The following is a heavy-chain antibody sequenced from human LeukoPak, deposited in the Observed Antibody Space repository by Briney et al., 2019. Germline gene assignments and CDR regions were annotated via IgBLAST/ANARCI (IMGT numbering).Heavy chain of an antibody. J-gene: IGHJ4*02. Sequence: GGSLRLSCAASGFTFSSYGMHWVRQAPGKGLEWVAVISSDGINNYYADSVKGRFTISRDNSKNTLYLQMYSLRAEDTAVYYCARDPMADFDYWGQGTLVTVSS. CDR1: GFTFSSYG. CDR3: ARDPMADFDY. V-gene: IGHV3-30*03. D-gene: IGHD2-8*01. CDR2: ISSDGINN.